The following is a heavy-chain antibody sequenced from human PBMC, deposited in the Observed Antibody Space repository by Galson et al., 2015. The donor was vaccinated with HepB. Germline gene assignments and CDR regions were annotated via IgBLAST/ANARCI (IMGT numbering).Heavy chain of an antibody. CDR2: ISSNGGST. Sequence: SLRLSCAASGFTFSSYAMHWVRQAPGKGLEYVSAISSNGGSTYYADSVKGRFTISRDNSKNTLYLQMSSLRAEDTAVYYCVVDCSSTSCYDALYYYGMDVWGQGTTVTVSS. CDR1: GFTFSSYA. J-gene: IGHJ6*02. V-gene: IGHV3-64D*06. D-gene: IGHD2-2*01. CDR3: VVDCSSTSCYDALYYYGMDV.